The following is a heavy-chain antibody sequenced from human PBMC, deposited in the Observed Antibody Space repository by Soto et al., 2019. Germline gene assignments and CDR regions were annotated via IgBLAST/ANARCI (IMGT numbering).Heavy chain of an antibody. CDR2: IYHSGST. CDR3: ARADYDILTGLGYYYGMDV. V-gene: IGHV4-38-2*01. CDR1: GYSISSGYY. D-gene: IGHD3-9*01. J-gene: IGHJ6*02. Sequence: SETLSLTCAVSGYSISSGYYWGWIRQPPGKGLEWIGSIYHSGSTYYNPSLKSRVTISVDTSKNQFSLKLSSVTAADTAVYYCARADYDILTGLGYYYGMDVWGQGTTVTVSS.